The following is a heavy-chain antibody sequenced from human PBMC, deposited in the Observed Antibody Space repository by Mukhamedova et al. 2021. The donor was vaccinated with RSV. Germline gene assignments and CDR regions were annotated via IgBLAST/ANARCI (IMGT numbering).Heavy chain of an antibody. D-gene: IGHD3-10*01. V-gene: IGHV4-39*01. J-gene: IGHJ4*02. CDR2: IYYSGST. Sequence: EWIGSIYYSGSTYYNPSLKSRVTISVDTSKNQSSLKLSSVTAADTAVYYCARLNYYGSGSKRFDYWGQGTLVTVSP. CDR3: ARLNYYGSGSKRFDY.